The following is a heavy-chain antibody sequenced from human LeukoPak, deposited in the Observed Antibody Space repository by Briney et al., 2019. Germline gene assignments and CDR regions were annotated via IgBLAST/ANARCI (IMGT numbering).Heavy chain of an antibody. J-gene: IGHJ4*02. Sequence: SETLSLTRAVSGYSISSGYYWGWIRQPPVKGLEWIGSIYHSGSTYYNPSLKSRVTISVDTSKNQFSLKLSSVTAADTAVYYCARQGIPAAGDWGQGTLVTVSS. CDR2: IYHSGST. CDR1: GYSISSGYY. V-gene: IGHV4-38-2*01. D-gene: IGHD6-13*01. CDR3: ARQGIPAAGD.